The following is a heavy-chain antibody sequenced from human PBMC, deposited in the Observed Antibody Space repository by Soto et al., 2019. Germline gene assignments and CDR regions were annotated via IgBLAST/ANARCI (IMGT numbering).Heavy chain of an antibody. CDR3: ARNDFWSGYYAVYYYYGMDV. J-gene: IGHJ6*02. Sequence: ASVKVSCKASGYTFTSYGISWLRQSAGQGLEWMGWISAYNGNTNYAQKLQGRVTMTTDTSTSTAYMELRSLRSDDTAVYYCARNDFWSGYYAVYYYYGMDVWGQGTTVTVSS. CDR1: GYTFTSYG. D-gene: IGHD3-3*01. V-gene: IGHV1-18*01. CDR2: ISAYNGNT.